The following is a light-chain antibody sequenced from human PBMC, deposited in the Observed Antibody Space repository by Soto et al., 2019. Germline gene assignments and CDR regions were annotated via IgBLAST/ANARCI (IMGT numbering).Light chain of an antibody. CDR3: AVWDDRLKGWV. V-gene: IGLV1-44*01. Sequence: QSALIQPPSVSGTPGQRVTISCSGSRSNIGSSTTNWFQQFPGTAPRLLIYYDNQRPSGVPDRFSGSKSGTSASLAISGLQPEDEADYYCAVWDDRLKGWVFGGGTQLTVL. CDR1: RSNIGSST. CDR2: YDN. J-gene: IGLJ3*02.